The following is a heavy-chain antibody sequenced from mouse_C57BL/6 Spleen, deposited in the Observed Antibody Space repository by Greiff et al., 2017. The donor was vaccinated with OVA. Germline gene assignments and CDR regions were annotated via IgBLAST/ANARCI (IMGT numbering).Heavy chain of an antibody. CDR1: GFSLTSYA. Sequence: QVQLKESGPGLVAPSQCLSISCTVSGFSLTSYAISWVRQPPGKGLEWLGVIWTGGGTNYNSALKSRLSISKDNSKSQVFLKMNSLQTDDTARYYCARIYYYGSSLWYFDVWGTGTTVTVSS. CDR2: IWTGGGT. CDR3: ARIYYYGSSLWYFDV. J-gene: IGHJ1*03. V-gene: IGHV2-9-1*01. D-gene: IGHD1-1*01.